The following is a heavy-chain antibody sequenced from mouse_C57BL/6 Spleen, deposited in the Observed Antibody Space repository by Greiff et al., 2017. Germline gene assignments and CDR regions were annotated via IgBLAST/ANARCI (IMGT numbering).Heavy chain of an antibody. V-gene: IGHV14-1*01. CDR3: TTAYYGSSYYFDY. D-gene: IGHD1-1*01. CDR2: IDPEDGDT. CDR1: GFNIKDYY. J-gene: IGHJ2*01. Sequence: EVNVVESGAELVRPGASVKLSCTASGFNIKDYYMHWVKQRPEQGLEWIGRIDPEDGDTEYAPKFQGKATMTADTSSNTAYLQLSSLTSEDTAVYYCTTAYYGSSYYFDYWGQGTTLTVSS.